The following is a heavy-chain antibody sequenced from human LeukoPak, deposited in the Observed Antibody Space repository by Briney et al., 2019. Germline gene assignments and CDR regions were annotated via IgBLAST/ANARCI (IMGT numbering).Heavy chain of an antibody. V-gene: IGHV4-38-2*01. Sequence: SETLSLTCAVSGYSISSGYYWGWIRQPPGKGLDWIGSIYHSGSTYYNPSLKSRVTISVDTSKNQFSLKLSSVTAADTAVYYCARPPGFSTSFWDWGQGTLVTVSS. D-gene: IGHD2-2*01. CDR2: IYHSGST. CDR1: GYSISSGYY. J-gene: IGHJ4*02. CDR3: ARPPGFSTSFWD.